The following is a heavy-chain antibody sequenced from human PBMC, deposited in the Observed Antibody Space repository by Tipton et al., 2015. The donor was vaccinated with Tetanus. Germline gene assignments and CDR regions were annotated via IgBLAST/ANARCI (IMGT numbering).Heavy chain of an antibody. J-gene: IGHJ4*02. D-gene: IGHD3-10*01. CDR2: IYHSGST. CDR1: GGSISSSNW. V-gene: IGHV4-4*02. CDR3: AGEASDHYYGSGTFDY. Sequence: SLRLSCAVSGGSISSSNWWSWVRQPPGKGLEWIGEIYHSGSTNYNPSLKSRVTISVDKSKNQFSLKLSSVTAADTAVYYCAGEASDHYYGSGTFDYWGQGTLVTVSS.